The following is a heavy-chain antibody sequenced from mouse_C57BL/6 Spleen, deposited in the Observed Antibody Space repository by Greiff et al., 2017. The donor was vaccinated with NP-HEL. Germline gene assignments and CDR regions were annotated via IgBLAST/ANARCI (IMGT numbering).Heavy chain of an antibody. J-gene: IGHJ2*01. Sequence: VQLQQSGAELVRPGTSVKVSCKASGYAFTNYLIEWVKQRPGQGLEWIGVINPGSGGTNYNEKFKGKATLTADKSSSTAYMQLSSLTSEDSAVYFCARLLGQGDYWGQGTTLTVSS. CDR2: INPGSGGT. CDR3: ARLLGQGDY. V-gene: IGHV1-54*01. CDR1: GYAFTNYL. D-gene: IGHD4-1*01.